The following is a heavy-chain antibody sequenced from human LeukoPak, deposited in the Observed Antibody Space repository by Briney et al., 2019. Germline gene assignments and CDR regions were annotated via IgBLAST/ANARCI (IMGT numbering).Heavy chain of an antibody. J-gene: IGHJ4*02. V-gene: IGHV3-30*18. Sequence: GRPLRLSCAASGFTFSSYGMHWVRQAPGKGLEWVAVISYDGSNKYYADSVKGRFIISRDNSKNTLYLQMNSLRAEDTAVYYCAKGGVAAIFDYWGQGTLVTVSS. CDR3: AKGGVAAIFDY. D-gene: IGHD2-15*01. CDR2: ISYDGSNK. CDR1: GFTFSSYG.